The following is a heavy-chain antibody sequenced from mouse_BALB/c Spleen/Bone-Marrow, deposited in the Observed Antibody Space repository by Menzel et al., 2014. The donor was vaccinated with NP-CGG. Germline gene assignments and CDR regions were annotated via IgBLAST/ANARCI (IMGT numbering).Heavy chain of an antibody. D-gene: IGHD1-1*01. V-gene: IGHV1-61*01. J-gene: IGHJ4*01. Sequence: VQLQQSGAELVRPGGSVKLSCKASGYSFSSYWMNWVKQRPGQGLEWIGMTHPSDSETRLNQIFKDKATLTVDKSSSTAYMQLSSPTSEDSAVYYCARFYYYGSTYYYALDYWVKEPQSPSPQ. CDR3: ARFYYYGSTYYYALDY. CDR1: GYSFSSYW. CDR2: THPSDSET.